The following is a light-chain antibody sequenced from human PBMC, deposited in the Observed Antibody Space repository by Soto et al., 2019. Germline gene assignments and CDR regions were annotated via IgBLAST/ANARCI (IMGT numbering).Light chain of an antibody. CDR1: SSDIGAYNY. Sequence: QSALTQPPSASGSPGQSVTMSCTGTSSDIGAYNYVSWYQQHPGKVPKLMIYEVTKRPSGVPDRFSGSQSGNTASLTVSGLQAEDEADYYCSSYAGGNNLVFGGGTKLTVL. V-gene: IGLV2-8*01. CDR3: SSYAGGNNLV. CDR2: EVT. J-gene: IGLJ3*02.